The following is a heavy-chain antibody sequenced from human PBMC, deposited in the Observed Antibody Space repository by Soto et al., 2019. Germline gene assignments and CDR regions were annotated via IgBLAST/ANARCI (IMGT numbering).Heavy chain of an antibody. CDR3: ARHWKAVAAAMAF. J-gene: IGHJ4*02. V-gene: IGHV4-39*01. CDR2: VHYSGTT. CDR1: GDSISDTIYY. D-gene: IGHD6-19*01. Sequence: SETLSLTCRVSGDSISDTIYYWGWVRQSPGKGLEWIGSVHYSGTTQFHPSLKTRVTISVDTSKNEFSLRLRSVTAADTAIYFCARHWKAVAAAMAFWGQGIPVTVSS.